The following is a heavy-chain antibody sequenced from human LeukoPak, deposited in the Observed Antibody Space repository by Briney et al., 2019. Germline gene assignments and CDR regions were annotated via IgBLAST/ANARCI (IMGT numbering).Heavy chain of an antibody. V-gene: IGHV3-33*05. J-gene: IGHJ6*02. Sequence: SGGSLRLSCAASGFIFSSDDMHWVRQAPGKGLEWVAGIQSNGRNKYYVDSVKGRFAISRDNSKNTLYLQMNSLRAEDTAVYYCANTDLDSNYRYYYYYGMDVWGQGTTVTVSS. D-gene: IGHD4-11*01. CDR2: IQSNGRNK. CDR3: ANTDLDSNYRYYYYYGMDV. CDR1: GFIFSSDD.